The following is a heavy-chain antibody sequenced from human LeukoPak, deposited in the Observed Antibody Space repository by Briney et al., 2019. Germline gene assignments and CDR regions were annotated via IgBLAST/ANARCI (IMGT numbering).Heavy chain of an antibody. CDR2: INPSGGST. D-gene: IGHD2-15*01. Sequence: APVKVSCKASGYTFTSYYMHWVRQAPGQGLEWMGIINPSGGSTSYAQKFQGRVTMTRDTSTSTVYMELSRLRSDDTAVYYCARALGYCSGGSCYPGYYFDYWGQGTLVTVSS. V-gene: IGHV1-46*01. CDR1: GYTFTSYY. J-gene: IGHJ4*02. CDR3: ARALGYCSGGSCYPGYYFDY.